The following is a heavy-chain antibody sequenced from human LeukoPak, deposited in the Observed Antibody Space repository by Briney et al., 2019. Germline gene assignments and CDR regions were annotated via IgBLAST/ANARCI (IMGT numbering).Heavy chain of an antibody. CDR2: ISSSGSTI. V-gene: IGHV3-48*03. D-gene: IGHD2-21*02. Sequence: GGSLRLSCAASGFTFSSYEMNWVRQAPGKGLEWVAYISSSGSTIYYADSVKGRFTISRDNAKNSLCLQMNSLRAEDTAVYYCATTAGATDYWGEGTLVTVSS. CDR1: GFTFSSYE. J-gene: IGHJ4*02. CDR3: ATTAGATDY.